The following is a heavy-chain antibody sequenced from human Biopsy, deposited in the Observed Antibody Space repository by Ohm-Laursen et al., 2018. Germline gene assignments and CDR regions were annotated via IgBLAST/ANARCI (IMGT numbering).Heavy chain of an antibody. CDR3: ARDSRGGHLNTTLITGKNLDS. V-gene: IGHV4-59*01. Sequence: GTLSLTCTVSRDSISNYYWTWIRQFPGTGLEWIGYIYYTGSTTYNPSVKSRVTISVDTSKNQFSLKFNSLTAADTAVYFCARDSRGGHLNTTLITGKNLDSGGQGILVTVSS. D-gene: IGHD3-16*01. J-gene: IGHJ4*02. CDR2: IYYTGST. CDR1: RDSISNYY.